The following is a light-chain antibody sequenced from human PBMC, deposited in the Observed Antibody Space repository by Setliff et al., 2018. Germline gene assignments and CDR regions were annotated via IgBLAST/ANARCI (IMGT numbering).Light chain of an antibody. J-gene: IGLJ1*01. CDR1: NSDVGGYSY. V-gene: IGLV2-8*01. Sequence: QSALTQPPSASGSPGQSVTISCTGTNSDVGGYSYVSWYQQRPGKAPKLLIYEVSKRPSGVPDRFSGSKSGNTASLTVSGLQAEDEADYYCQSYDSSLSGSDVFGTGTKVTVL. CDR3: QSYDSSLSGSDV. CDR2: EVS.